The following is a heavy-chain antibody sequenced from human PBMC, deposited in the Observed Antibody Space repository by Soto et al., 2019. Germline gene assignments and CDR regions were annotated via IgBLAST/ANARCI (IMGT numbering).Heavy chain of an antibody. Sequence: QVQLVESGGGVVQPGRSLRLSCAASGFTFSTYGMHWVRQAPGKGLEWVAVISYEGNNKYYADSGKGRFTISRDNSKNTLYLQMSSRRAEDTAVYYCAKSVYNWNDGFFDYWGQGTLVTVSS. CDR3: AKSVYNWNDGFFDY. J-gene: IGHJ4*02. V-gene: IGHV3-30*18. CDR2: ISYEGNNK. D-gene: IGHD1-1*01. CDR1: GFTFSTYG.